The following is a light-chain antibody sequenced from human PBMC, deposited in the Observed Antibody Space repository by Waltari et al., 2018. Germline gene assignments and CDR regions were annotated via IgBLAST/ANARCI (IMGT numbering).Light chain of an antibody. V-gene: IGKV1-39*01. CDR3: QHGYGTPYS. CDR1: ENVNNY. Sequence: DIQMAQSPSSLSASVGDRVTITCRASENVNNYLNWYQHKPGKAHNLLIYKASTLQSGVPSRFSGSGSGTDYTFTISSLQSEDVATYYCQHGYGTPYSFGQGTKVEIK. CDR2: KAS. J-gene: IGKJ2*03.